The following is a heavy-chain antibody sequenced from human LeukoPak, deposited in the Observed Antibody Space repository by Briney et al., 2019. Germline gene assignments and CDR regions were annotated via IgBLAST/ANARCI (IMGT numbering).Heavy chain of an antibody. J-gene: IGHJ6*03. CDR3: ARGDRCSGGSCPENPYYYYMDV. CDR1: GFTFSDYY. V-gene: IGHV3-11*01. Sequence: GGSLRLSCAASGFTFSDYYMSWIRQAPGKGLEGVSYISSSGSTIYYADSVKGRFTISRDNAKDSLYLQMNSLRAEDTAVYYCARGDRCSGGSCPENPYYYYMDVWGKGTTVTISS. CDR2: ISSSGSTI. D-gene: IGHD2-15*01.